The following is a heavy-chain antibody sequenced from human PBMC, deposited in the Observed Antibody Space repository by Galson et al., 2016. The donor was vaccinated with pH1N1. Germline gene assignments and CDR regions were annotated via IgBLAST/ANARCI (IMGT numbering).Heavy chain of an antibody. V-gene: IGHV3-7*01. J-gene: IGHJ4*02. CDR1: GFTFSNYW. CDR3: ARAIGSRSAY. D-gene: IGHD3-16*02. Sequence: SLRLSCAASGFTFSNYWMHLVRQVPGKGLEWVANIKEDGSETYFVDSVRGRFTISRDNAKNSLYLQMNSRRDEDTALYYCARAIGSRSAYWGQGTLVTVS. CDR2: IKEDGSET.